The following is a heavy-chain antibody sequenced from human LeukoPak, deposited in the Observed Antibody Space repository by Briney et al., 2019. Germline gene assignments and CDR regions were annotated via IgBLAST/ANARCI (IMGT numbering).Heavy chain of an antibody. CDR1: GGSISSSSYY. CDR2: IYYSGST. CDR3: ARRTVVPAAILYDAFDI. Sequence: SETLSLTCTVSGGSISSSSYYWGWTRQPPGKGLEWIGSIYYSGSTYYNPSLKSRVTISVDTSKNQFSLKLSSVTAADTAVYYCARRTVVPAAILYDAFDIWGQGTTVTVSS. V-gene: IGHV4-39*01. J-gene: IGHJ3*02. D-gene: IGHD2-2*01.